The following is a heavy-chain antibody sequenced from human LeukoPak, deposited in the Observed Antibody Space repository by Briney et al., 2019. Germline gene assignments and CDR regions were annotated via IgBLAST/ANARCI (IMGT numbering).Heavy chain of an antibody. CDR2: ISSSGSTI. CDR3: ATTGQTVLRYFDWLLSTYFDY. J-gene: IGHJ4*02. CDR1: GFTFSEYY. D-gene: IGHD3-9*01. V-gene: IGHV3-11*01. Sequence: GGSQRLSCAASGFTFSEYYMSWIRQAPGKGLEWVSYISSSGSTIYYADSVKGRFTISRDNAKNSLYLQMNSLRAEDTAVYYCATTGQTVLRYFDWLLSTYFDYWGQGTLVTVSS.